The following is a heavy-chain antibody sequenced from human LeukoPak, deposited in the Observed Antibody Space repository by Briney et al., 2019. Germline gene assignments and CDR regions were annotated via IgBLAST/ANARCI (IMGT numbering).Heavy chain of an antibody. V-gene: IGHV3-23*01. J-gene: IGHJ4*02. CDR2: ISGSGDST. CDR3: AKGIEWLLYCDH. CDR1: GFSFANYA. D-gene: IGHD3-3*01. Sequence: GGSLRLSCAASGFSFANYAMTWVRQAPGKGLEWVSAISGSGDSTYYADSVKGRFTISRDNAKNTLFLQMNSLRAEDTAVYYCAKGIEWLLYCDHRGQGTLVTASS.